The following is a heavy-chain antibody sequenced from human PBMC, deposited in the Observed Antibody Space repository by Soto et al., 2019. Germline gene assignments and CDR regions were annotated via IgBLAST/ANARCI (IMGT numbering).Heavy chain of an antibody. Sequence: PSETLSLTCTVSGGSITSSYWSWIRQPPGKGLEWIGYIYYTVNTNYNPSLKRRVTISLDTSRSHFSLKLDSVTVADTAVYYCARVLTKVGVLPRAGGFDYWGQGT. CDR1: GGSITSSY. V-gene: IGHV4-59*08. CDR2: IYYTVNT. D-gene: IGHD2-8*02. CDR3: ARVLTKVGVLPRAGGFDY. J-gene: IGHJ4*02.